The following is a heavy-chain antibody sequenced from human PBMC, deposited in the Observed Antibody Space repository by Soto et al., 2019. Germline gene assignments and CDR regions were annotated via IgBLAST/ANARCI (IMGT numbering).Heavy chain of an antibody. CDR2: IYYSGST. J-gene: IGHJ3*02. D-gene: IGHD5-12*01. Sequence: PSETLSLTCTVSGGSISRSSNYWGWLRPPTGKGLEWIGSIYYSGSTYYNPSLKSRVTISVDTSKNRFSLKLSSVTAADTAVYYCARSRGYSGYDLPPDAFDIWGQGTMVTVSS. CDR1: GGSISRSSNY. CDR3: ARSRGYSGYDLPPDAFDI. V-gene: IGHV4-39*01.